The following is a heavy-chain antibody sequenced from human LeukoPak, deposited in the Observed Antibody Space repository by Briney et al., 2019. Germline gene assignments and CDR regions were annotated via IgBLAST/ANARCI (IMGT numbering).Heavy chain of an antibody. V-gene: IGHV4-34*01. Sequence: SETLSLTCAVYGGSFSGYYWSWIRQPPGKGLEWIGEINHSGSTNYNPSLKSRVTISVDTSKNQFSLKLSSVTAADTAVYYCARSYDSSGYYYAGNWLDPWGQGTLVTASS. CDR2: INHSGST. CDR3: ARSYDSSGYYYAGNWLDP. J-gene: IGHJ5*02. CDR1: GGSFSGYY. D-gene: IGHD3-22*01.